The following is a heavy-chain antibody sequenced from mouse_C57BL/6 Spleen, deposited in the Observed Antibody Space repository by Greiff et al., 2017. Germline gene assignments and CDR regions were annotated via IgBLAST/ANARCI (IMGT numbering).Heavy chain of an antibody. Sequence: EVQVVESGGGLVKPGGSLKLSCAASGFTFSDYGMHWVRQAPEKGLEWVAYISSCSSTIYYADTVKGRVTISRDNAKNTLFLQMTSLRSEDTAMYYCATIDYGNYYWGQGTSVTVSS. J-gene: IGHJ4*01. V-gene: IGHV5-17*01. CDR2: ISSCSSTI. CDR3: ATIDYGNYY. D-gene: IGHD2-1*01. CDR1: GFTFSDYG.